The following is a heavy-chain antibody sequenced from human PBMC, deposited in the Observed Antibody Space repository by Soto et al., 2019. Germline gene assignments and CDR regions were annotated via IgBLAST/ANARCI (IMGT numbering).Heavy chain of an antibody. CDR2: MNPNSGNT. J-gene: IGHJ3*02. CDR1: GYTFTSYD. CDR3: ARIRGGWPWGAFDI. D-gene: IGHD3-10*01. V-gene: IGHV1-8*01. Sequence: ASVEVSCRASGYTFTSYDINWVRQATGQGLEWMGWMNPNSGNTGYAQKFQGRVTMTRNTSISTAYMELSSLRSEDTAVYYCARIRGGWPWGAFDIWGQGTMVTVSS.